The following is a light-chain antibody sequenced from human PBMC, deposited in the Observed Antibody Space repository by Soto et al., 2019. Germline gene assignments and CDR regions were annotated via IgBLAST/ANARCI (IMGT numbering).Light chain of an antibody. J-gene: IGKJ1*01. CDR1: QSVNRN. V-gene: IGKV3-20*01. Sequence: EIVFTQSPGTLSLSLGERATLSCRASQSVNRNLAWYQQKPGQAPRLLIYGASSRATGIPDRFSGSGSGTDFTLTISRLEPEDFAVYYCQKYGDSRAFGQGTKVEVK. CDR2: GAS. CDR3: QKYGDSRA.